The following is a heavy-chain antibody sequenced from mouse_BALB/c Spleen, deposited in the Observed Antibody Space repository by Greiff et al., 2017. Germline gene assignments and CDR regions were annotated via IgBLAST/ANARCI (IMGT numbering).Heavy chain of an antibody. V-gene: IGHV2-9*02. J-gene: IGHJ4*01. Sequence: QVQLQQSGPGLVAPSQSLSITCTVSGFSLTSYGVHWVRQPPGKGLEWLGVIWAGGSTNYNSALMSRLSISKDNSKSQVFLKMNSLQTDDTAMYYCARAYYGNYEYAMDYWGQGTSVTVSS. D-gene: IGHD2-10*01. CDR2: IWAGGST. CDR3: ARAYYGNYEYAMDY. CDR1: GFSLTSYG.